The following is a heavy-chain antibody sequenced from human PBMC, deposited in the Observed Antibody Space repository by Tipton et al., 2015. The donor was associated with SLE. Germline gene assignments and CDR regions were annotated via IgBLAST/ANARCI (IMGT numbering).Heavy chain of an antibody. CDR2: ISNSGTTT. CDR1: EFTFISYT. D-gene: IGHD5-12*01. V-gene: IGHV3-48*01. CDR3: VREVGTAWPEFDK. Sequence: SLRLSCAASEFTFISYTMYWVRQAPGKGLEWVSIISNSGTTTSYAESVEGRFTVSRDNAKNTLYLQMNSLRAEDTAVYYCVREVGTAWPEFDKWGQGKLVTVSS. J-gene: IGHJ4*02.